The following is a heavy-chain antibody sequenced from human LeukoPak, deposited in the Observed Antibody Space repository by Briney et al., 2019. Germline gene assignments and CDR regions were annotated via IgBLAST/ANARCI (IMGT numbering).Heavy chain of an antibody. CDR2: IYSGGST. CDR3: ASGIVGATWFDY. J-gene: IGHJ4*02. Sequence: GGSLRLSCAASGLTVSSNYMSWVRQAPGKGLEWVSVIYSGGSTYYADSVKGRFTISRDNSKNTLYLQMNSLRAEDTAVYYCASGIVGATWFDYWGQGTLVTVSS. CDR1: GLTVSSNY. D-gene: IGHD1-26*01. V-gene: IGHV3-66*02.